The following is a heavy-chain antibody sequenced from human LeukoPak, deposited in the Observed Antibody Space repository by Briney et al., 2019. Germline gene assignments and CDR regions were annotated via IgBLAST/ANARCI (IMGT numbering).Heavy chain of an antibody. CDR2: VDWDDDK. J-gene: IGHJ3*02. Sequence: SGPTLVNPTQTLTLTCTFSGFSLSTSGMRVSWIRQPPGKALEWLGRVDWDDDKFYSTSLKTRLTISKDTSKNQVVLTMTNMDPVDTATYYCARIPRYDTSAYYLGIDAFDIWGQGTMVTVSS. CDR1: GFSLSTSGMR. CDR3: ARIPRYDTSAYYLGIDAFDI. D-gene: IGHD3-22*01. V-gene: IGHV2-70*04.